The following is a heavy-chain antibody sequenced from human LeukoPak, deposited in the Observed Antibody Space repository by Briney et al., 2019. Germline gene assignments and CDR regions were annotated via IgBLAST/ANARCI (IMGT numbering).Heavy chain of an antibody. CDR2: IKQDGSEK. CDR3: AKLPTYHYDSSGYYYFDY. D-gene: IGHD3-22*01. V-gene: IGHV3-7*03. Sequence: GGSLRLSCAASGFTFSSYWMSWVRQAPGKGLEWVANIKQDGSEKYYVDSVKGRFTISRDNAKNSLYLQMNSLRAEDTAVYFCAKLPTYHYDSSGYYYFDYWGQGALVTVSS. J-gene: IGHJ4*02. CDR1: GFTFSSYW.